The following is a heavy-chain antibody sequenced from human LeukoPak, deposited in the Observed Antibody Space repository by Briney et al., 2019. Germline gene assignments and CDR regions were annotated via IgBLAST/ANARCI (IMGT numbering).Heavy chain of an antibody. V-gene: IGHV4-30-2*01. CDR1: GGFISSGGYY. D-gene: IGHD2-15*01. CDR2: IYHSGST. Sequence: PSQTLSLTCTVSGGFISSGGYYWSWIRQPPGKGLEWIGYIYHSGSTYYNPSLKSRVTISVDRSKNQFSLKLSSVTAADTAVYYCARGTNGGGNFDYWGQGTLVTVSS. J-gene: IGHJ4*02. CDR3: ARGTNGGGNFDY.